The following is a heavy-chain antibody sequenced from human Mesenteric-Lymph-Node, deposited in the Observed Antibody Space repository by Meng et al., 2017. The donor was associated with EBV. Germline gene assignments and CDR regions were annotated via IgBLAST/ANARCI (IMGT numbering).Heavy chain of an antibody. J-gene: IGHJ5*02. CDR2: ISHTGTT. CDR1: GDSISSSNW. V-gene: IGHV4-4*02. Sequence: QLQLQESGPGLVKAAGTLSLTCAVSGDSISSSNWWNWVRQAPGKGLEWIGQISHTGTTNYNPSLKSRVTISLDMSKNQFSLTLNSVTAADTAVYYCARRAVDGYYNYFDPWGRGTLVTVSS. D-gene: IGHD3-22*01. CDR3: ARRAVDGYYNYFDP.